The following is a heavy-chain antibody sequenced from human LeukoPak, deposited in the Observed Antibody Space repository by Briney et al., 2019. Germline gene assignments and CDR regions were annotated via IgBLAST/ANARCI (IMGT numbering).Heavy chain of an antibody. J-gene: IGHJ6*03. CDR2: ISWNSGSI. D-gene: IGHD2-2*01. Sequence: GGSLRLSCVGFGFTFSEYGVPWVRQAPGKGLEWVSGISWNSGSIGYADSVKGRFTISRHNARNSLYLQMDSLRAEDTALYYCVRPNYQVAGFYYYYMDVWGNGTTVTVSS. V-gene: IGHV3-9*01. CDR1: GFTFSEYG. CDR3: VRPNYQVAGFYYYYMDV.